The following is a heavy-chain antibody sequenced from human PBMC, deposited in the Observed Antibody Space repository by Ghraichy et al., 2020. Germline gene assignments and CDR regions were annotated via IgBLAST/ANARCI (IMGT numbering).Heavy chain of an antibody. CDR1: GFTLSSYG. J-gene: IGHJ6*02. Sequence: GGSLRLSCVGSGFTLSSYGMNWVRQSPGKGLEWVSYITSSGRSIFYANSVKGRFTISRDNDKNSLSLQMNSLRDEDTAVYYCARASTVVRFYYYGGMDVWGQGTTVTVSS. CDR2: ITSSGRSI. V-gene: IGHV3-48*02. D-gene: IGHD4-23*01. CDR3: ARASTVVRFYYYGGMDV.